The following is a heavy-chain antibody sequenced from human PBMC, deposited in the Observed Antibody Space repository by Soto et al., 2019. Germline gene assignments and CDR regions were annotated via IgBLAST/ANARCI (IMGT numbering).Heavy chain of an antibody. CDR3: AREGSYGWYDC. CDR1: GYTFSSHG. Sequence: QVQLVQSGAEVRKPGASVKVSCKASGYTFSSHGIIWVRQAPGQGLEWMGWISGYNVNAKYAQRFQGRVTMTTDTSPSTVYMDMRSMGSDDSAVYYCAREGSYGWYDCWGQGTLVTVSS. D-gene: IGHD2-15*01. V-gene: IGHV1-18*01. CDR2: ISGYNVNA. J-gene: IGHJ5*01.